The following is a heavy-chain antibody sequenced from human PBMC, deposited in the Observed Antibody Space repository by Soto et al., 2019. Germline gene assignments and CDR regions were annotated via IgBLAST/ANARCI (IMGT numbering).Heavy chain of an antibody. CDR3: ERDLITMVRGVIFLLYAFDI. D-gene: IGHD3-10*01. J-gene: IGHJ3*02. V-gene: IGHV3-7*01. CDR2: IKQDGSEK. CDR1: GFTFSSYR. Sequence: EVQLVESGGGLVQPGGSLRLSCAASGFTFSSYRMSWVRQAPGKGLEWVANIKQDGSEKYYVDAVKGRFTISRDNAKNSLYLQMNSLRAEDTAVYYCERDLITMVRGVIFLLYAFDIWGQGTMVTVSS.